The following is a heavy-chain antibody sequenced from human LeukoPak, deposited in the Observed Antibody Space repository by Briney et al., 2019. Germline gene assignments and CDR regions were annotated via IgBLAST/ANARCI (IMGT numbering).Heavy chain of an antibody. J-gene: IGHJ4*02. V-gene: IGHV3-49*04. CDR2: ITGYAYGGTT. Sequence: PGGYLRLSCAVSGLTFSTYWMTWVRRAPGTGLEWVGFITGYAYGGTTEYAASVKGKFTISRDDSKSIAYLEMQSLNTEDTAIYYCTRDTGSAHFDYWGQGTLVTVSS. D-gene: IGHD1-26*01. CDR3: TRDTGSAHFDY. CDR1: GLTFSTYW.